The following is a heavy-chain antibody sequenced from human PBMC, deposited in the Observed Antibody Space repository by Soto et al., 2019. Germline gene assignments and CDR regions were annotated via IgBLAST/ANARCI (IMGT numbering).Heavy chain of an antibody. D-gene: IGHD4-17*01. Sequence: LRLSCAASGFTFSSYAMHWVRQAPGKGLEWVAVISYDGSNKYYADSVKGRFTISRDNSKNTLYLQMNSLRAEDTAVYYCARARETTGNDAEYFQHWGQ. V-gene: IGHV3-30-3*01. CDR1: GFTFSSYA. J-gene: IGHJ1*01. CDR2: ISYDGSNK. CDR3: ARARETTGNDAEYFQH.